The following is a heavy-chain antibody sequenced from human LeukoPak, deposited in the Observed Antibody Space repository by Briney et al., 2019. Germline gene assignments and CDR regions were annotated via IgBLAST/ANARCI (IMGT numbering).Heavy chain of an antibody. V-gene: IGHV3-30*02. J-gene: IGHJ4*02. CDR1: GFAFPNYG. Sequence: GGSLTVSCPPSGFAFPNYGMHWARQHPGKGLEWLAYTRDNGSKIWYGGSVKGRFTIFRDNSKSTLYLQMNSLRREDTAVYYCANGDCRGGRCSSGAYWGQGTLVTVSS. D-gene: IGHD2-15*01. CDR3: ANGDCRGGRCSSGAY. CDR2: TRDNGSKI.